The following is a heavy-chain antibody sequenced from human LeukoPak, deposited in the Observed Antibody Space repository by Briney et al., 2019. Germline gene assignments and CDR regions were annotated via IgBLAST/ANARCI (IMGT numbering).Heavy chain of an antibody. J-gene: IGHJ4*02. D-gene: IGHD3-22*01. CDR2: IYYSGST. CDR1: GGSFSGYY. Sequence: PSETLSLTCTVYGGSFSGYYWSWIRQPPGKGLEWIGYIYYSGSTNYSPSLKSRVTISLDTSKNHFSLKLNSATAADTAVYYCATYRSSGELNYWGQGTLVTVSS. V-gene: IGHV4-59*01. CDR3: ATYRSSGELNY.